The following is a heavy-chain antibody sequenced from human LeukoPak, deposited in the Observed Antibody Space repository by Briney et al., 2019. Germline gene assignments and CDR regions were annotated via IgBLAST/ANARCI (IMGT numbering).Heavy chain of an antibody. Sequence: SETLSLTCTVSGGSISSYYWSWIRQPPGKGLEWIGYIYYSGSTNYNPSLKSRVTISVDTSKNQFSLKLSSVTAADTAVYYCARGPIFGGYYYYYDMDVWGQGTTVTVSS. CDR3: ARGPIFGGYYYYYDMDV. CDR2: IYYSGST. J-gene: IGHJ6*02. V-gene: IGHV4-59*01. D-gene: IGHD3-3*01. CDR1: GGSISSYY.